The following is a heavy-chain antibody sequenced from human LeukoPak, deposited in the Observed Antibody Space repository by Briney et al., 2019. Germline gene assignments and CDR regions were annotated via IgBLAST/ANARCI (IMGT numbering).Heavy chain of an antibody. J-gene: IGHJ4*02. CDR3: ARATTYYDFWSGYYYFDY. CDR2: ISAYNGNT. CDR1: GYTFTSYG. D-gene: IGHD3-3*01. V-gene: IGHV1-18*01. Sequence: ASVKVSCKASGYTFTSYGISWVRQAPGQGLEWMGWISAYNGNTNYAQKLQGRVTMTTDTSTSTAYVELRSLRSDDTAVYYCARATTYYDFWSGYYYFDYWGQGTLVTVSS.